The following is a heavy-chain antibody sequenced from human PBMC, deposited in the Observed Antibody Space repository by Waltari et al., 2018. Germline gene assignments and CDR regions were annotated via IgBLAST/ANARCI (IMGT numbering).Heavy chain of an antibody. Sequence: QVQLQESGPGLVKPSETLSLTCTVSGGSISSYYWSWIRQPPGKGLEWIGSIYYSGSTYYNPSLKSRGTIPVDTSKNQFSLKLSSVTAADTAVYYCARLSLVGSAVENYMDVWGKGTTVTASS. J-gene: IGHJ6*03. CDR2: IYYSGST. CDR1: GGSISSYY. D-gene: IGHD6-6*01. CDR3: ARLSLVGSAVENYMDV. V-gene: IGHV4-59*05.